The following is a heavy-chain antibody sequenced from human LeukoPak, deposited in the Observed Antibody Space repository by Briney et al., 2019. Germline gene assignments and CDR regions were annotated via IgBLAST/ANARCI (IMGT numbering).Heavy chain of an antibody. CDR3: AKAEYSGSLDDAFDI. V-gene: IGHV3-9*01. Sequence: GRSLRLSCAASGFTFDDYAMHWVRHAPGKGLEWVSGISWNSGSIGYADSVKGRFTISRDNAKNSLYLQMNSLRAEDTALYYCAKAEYSGSLDDAFDIWGQGTMVTVSS. CDR1: GFTFDDYA. CDR2: ISWNSGSI. D-gene: IGHD1-26*01. J-gene: IGHJ3*02.